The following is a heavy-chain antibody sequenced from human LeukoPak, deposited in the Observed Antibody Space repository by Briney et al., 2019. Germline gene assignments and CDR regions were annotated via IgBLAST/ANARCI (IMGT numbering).Heavy chain of an antibody. Sequence: ASVKVSCKASGYTFTSYYMHWVRQAPGQGLEWMGIINPSGGSTSYAQKFQGRVTMTRATSTSTVYMELSSLRSEDTAVYYCARDKAVKNYYYGMDVWGQGTTVTVSS. CDR2: INPSGGST. V-gene: IGHV1-46*01. CDR3: ARDKAVKNYYYGMDV. CDR1: GYTFTSYY. J-gene: IGHJ6*02.